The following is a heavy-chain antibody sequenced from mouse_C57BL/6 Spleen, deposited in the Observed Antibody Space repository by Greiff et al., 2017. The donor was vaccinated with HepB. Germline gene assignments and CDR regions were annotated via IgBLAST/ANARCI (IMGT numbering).Heavy chain of an antibody. V-gene: IGHV2-2*01. D-gene: IGHD6-2*01. CDR3: ARQSLLLLGFAY. Sequence: VMLVESGPGLVQPSQSLSITCTVSGFSLTSYGVHWVRQSPGKGLEWLGVIWSGGSTDYNAAFISRLSISKDNSKSQVFFKMNSLQADDTAIYYCARQSLLLLGFAYWGQGTLVTVSA. CDR1: GFSLTSYG. J-gene: IGHJ3*01. CDR2: IWSGGST.